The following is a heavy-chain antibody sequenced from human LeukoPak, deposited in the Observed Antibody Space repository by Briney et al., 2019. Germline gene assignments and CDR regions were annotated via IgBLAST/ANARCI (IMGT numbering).Heavy chain of an antibody. CDR3: AKDAGYCSSTSCPDYYYYGMDV. CDR2: ISGSGGST. D-gene: IGHD2-2*01. CDR1: GFTFSSYA. J-gene: IGHJ6*04. V-gene: IGHV3-23*01. Sequence: GGSLRLSCAASGFTFSSYAMSCVRQAPGKGLEWVSAISGSGGSTYYADSVKGRFTFSRDNSKNTLYLQMNSLRAEDTAVYYCAKDAGYCSSTSCPDYYYYGMDVWGKGTTVTVSS.